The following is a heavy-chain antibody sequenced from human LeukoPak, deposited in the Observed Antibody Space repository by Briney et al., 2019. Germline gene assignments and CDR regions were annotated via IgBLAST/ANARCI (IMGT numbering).Heavy chain of an antibody. Sequence: GGSLRLSCAASGFTFSSYGMHWVRQAPGKGLEWVSSISSSSSYIYYADSVKGRFTISRDNAKNSLYLQMNSLRAEDTAVYYCARDQSYSSGKQTWGQGTLVTVSS. V-gene: IGHV3-21*01. CDR3: ARDQSYSSGKQT. CDR1: GFTFSSYG. J-gene: IGHJ4*02. CDR2: ISSSSSYI. D-gene: IGHD6-19*01.